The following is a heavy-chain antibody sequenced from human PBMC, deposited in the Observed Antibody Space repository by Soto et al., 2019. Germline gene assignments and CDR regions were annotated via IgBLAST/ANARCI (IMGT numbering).Heavy chain of an antibody. CDR1: GYTFTNYY. J-gene: IGHJ3*02. V-gene: IGHV1-46*03. CDR2: INPSGGGT. D-gene: IGHD3-22*01. Sequence: ASVKVSCKASGYTFTNYYLHWVRQAPGQGLEWLGIINPSGGGTNYAQKFQGRLTMTRDTSTSTVYMELSSLRPEDTAVYYCARYYHDSSGYATAFDIWRQGTMVT. CDR3: ARYYHDSSGYATAFDI.